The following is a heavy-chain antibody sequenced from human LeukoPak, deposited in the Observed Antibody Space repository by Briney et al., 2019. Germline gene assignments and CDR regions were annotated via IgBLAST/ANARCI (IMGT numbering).Heavy chain of an antibody. Sequence: SETLSLTCTVSGGSISSSSYYWGWIRQPPGKGLEWIGSIYYSGSTYYNPSLKSRVTVSVDTSKNQFSLKLSSVTAADTAMYYCARGTLYSGWSYYFDYWGQGSQVTVSS. J-gene: IGHJ4*02. V-gene: IGHV4-39*07. CDR3: ARGTLYSGWSYYFDY. CDR2: IYYSGST. CDR1: GGSISSSSYY. D-gene: IGHD6-19*01.